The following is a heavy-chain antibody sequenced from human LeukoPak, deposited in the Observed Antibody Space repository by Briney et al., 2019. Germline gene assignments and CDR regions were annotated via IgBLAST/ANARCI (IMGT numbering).Heavy chain of an antibody. Sequence: ASVKVSCKASGYTFTSYDINWVRQATGQGLEWMGWMNPNSGNTGYAQKFQGRVTITRNTSISTAYMELSSLRSEDTAVYYCARFSGDDVFAFDIWGQGTMVTVSS. CDR3: ARFSGDDVFAFDI. V-gene: IGHV1-8*03. CDR1: GYTFTSYD. J-gene: IGHJ3*02. CDR2: MNPNSGNT. D-gene: IGHD1-1*01.